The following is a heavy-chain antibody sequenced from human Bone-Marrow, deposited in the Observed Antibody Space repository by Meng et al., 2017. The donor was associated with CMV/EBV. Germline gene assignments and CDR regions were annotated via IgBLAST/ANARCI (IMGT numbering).Heavy chain of an antibody. Sequence: QVQLAHSASEFKQPASSVKVSCRPSGYTFTSYAMNWVRHAPGQGLEWMGWINTITGDPTYAQGFTGRFVFSLDTSVSTAYLQISSLKTDDTAVYYCARGSLEADEDPGWGQGTLVTVSS. CDR2: INTITGDP. CDR3: ARGSLEADEDPG. CDR1: GYTFTSYA. D-gene: IGHD6-13*01. J-gene: IGHJ4*02. V-gene: IGHV7-4-1*02.